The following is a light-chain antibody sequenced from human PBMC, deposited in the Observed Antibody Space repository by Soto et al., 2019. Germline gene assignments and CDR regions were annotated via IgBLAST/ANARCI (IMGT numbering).Light chain of an antibody. CDR2: SAS. J-gene: IGKJ1*01. V-gene: IGKV3-20*01. CDR3: QQSVTTAT. Sequence: EIVLTQSPGTLSLTPGERATLSCRASQRVRDNFLAWYQHKPGQAPKLLIYSASTRASGIPDRFTASGSGIDFSLTIIVLEPEYFAVYYCQQSVTTATFGPGSWVEIK. CDR1: QRVRDNF.